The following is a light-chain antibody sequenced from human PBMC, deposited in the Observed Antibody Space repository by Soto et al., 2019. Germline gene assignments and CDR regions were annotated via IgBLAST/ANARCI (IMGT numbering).Light chain of an antibody. CDR3: QKNRSYPST. J-gene: IGKJ4*01. CDR1: QGIDSY. Sequence: IPWTQSPTPLPPSVCARVAITCLASQGIDSYLAWYQQRPGKVPQLLIYETSILQSGVSSRFSGSGSGTDFTLTISSLQAEDVATYYCQKNRSYPSTFGGGTKVDIK. V-gene: IGKV1-9*01. CDR2: ETS.